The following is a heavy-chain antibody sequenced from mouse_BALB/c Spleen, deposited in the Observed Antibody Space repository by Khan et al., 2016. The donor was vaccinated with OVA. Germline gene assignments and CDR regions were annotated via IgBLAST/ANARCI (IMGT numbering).Heavy chain of an antibody. V-gene: IGHV14-3*02. CDR1: GFNIKDTY. D-gene: IGHD1-1*01. Sequence: EVQLLESGAEFVKPGASVKLSCTASGFNIKDTYIHWVKQRPEQGLEWIGRIDPTNGYTKFDPKFQGKATITADTSSNTAYLHLNSLTSEDTAVYYCASISYYYGSYWGQGTLVTVSA. J-gene: IGHJ3*01. CDR2: IDPTNGYT. CDR3: ASISYYYGSY.